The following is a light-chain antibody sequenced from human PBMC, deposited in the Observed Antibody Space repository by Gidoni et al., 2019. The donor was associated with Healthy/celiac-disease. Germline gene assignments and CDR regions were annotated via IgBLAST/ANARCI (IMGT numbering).Light chain of an antibody. V-gene: IGLV2-14*01. Sequence: QSALTQPASVSGSPGQSITISCTGTSSDVGGYKYASWYHQHPGKAPKLMINEVSNRPSGVSNRFSGSKSGNTASLTISGLQAEDEADYYGSSYTSSSTLSVFGTWTKVTVL. CDR2: EVS. CDR3: SSYTSSSTLSV. J-gene: IGLJ1*01. CDR1: SSDVGGYKY.